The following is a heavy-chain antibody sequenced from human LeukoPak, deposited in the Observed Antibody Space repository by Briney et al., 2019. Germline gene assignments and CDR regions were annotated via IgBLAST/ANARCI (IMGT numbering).Heavy chain of an antibody. J-gene: IGHJ4*02. Sequence: SETLSLTCAVYGGSFSGYYWSWIRQPPGKGLEWIGEINHSGSTSYNPSLKSRVTISVDTSKNQFSLKLSSVTAADTAVYYCARSPYMEQLEFDYWGQGTLVTVSS. V-gene: IGHV4-34*01. CDR2: INHSGST. CDR1: GGSFSGYY. D-gene: IGHD6-13*01. CDR3: ARSPYMEQLEFDY.